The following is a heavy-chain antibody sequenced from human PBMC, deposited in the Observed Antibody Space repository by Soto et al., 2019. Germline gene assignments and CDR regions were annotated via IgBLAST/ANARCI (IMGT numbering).Heavy chain of an antibody. CDR2: IYGGGTT. Sequence: EVQLVESGGGLIQPGGSLRLSCAASGFTVSSKYMTWVRQAPGKGLEWVSVIYGGGTTYYADSVKGRFTISRDNSKNMLYLQVNSLRAEDTAVYYCVQTTGWPGFDFWGQGTLVTVSS. D-gene: IGHD6-19*01. CDR3: VQTTGWPGFDF. V-gene: IGHV3-53*01. CDR1: GFTVSSKY. J-gene: IGHJ4*02.